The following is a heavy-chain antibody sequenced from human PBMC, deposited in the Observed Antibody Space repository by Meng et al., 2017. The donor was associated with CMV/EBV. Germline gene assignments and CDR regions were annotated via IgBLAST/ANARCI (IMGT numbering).Heavy chain of an antibody. Sequence: LKISCAASGFTLDDYAMHWVRQAPGKGLEWVSGISWNSGSIGYADSVKGRFTISRDNAKNSLYLQMNSLRAEDTALYYCAKDGQWLVRAYFDYWGQGTLVTVSS. CDR1: GFTLDDYA. CDR2: ISWNSGSI. V-gene: IGHV3-9*01. D-gene: IGHD6-19*01. J-gene: IGHJ4*02. CDR3: AKDGQWLVRAYFDY.